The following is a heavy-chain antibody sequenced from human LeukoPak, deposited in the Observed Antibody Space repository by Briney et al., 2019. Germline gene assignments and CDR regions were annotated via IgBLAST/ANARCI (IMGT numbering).Heavy chain of an antibody. CDR2: ISYDESNE. J-gene: IGHJ4*02. Sequence: GRSLRLSCAASGFTFSGFGMHWVRQAPGKGLEWVAVISYDESNESYADSVKGRFTISRDNSKNSVFLQMNSLRAEDTAVYYYAKDRSIAAGGTVSEIDNWGQGTLVTVSS. D-gene: IGHD6-13*01. CDR1: GFTFSGFG. CDR3: AKDRSIAAGGTVSEIDN. V-gene: IGHV3-30*18.